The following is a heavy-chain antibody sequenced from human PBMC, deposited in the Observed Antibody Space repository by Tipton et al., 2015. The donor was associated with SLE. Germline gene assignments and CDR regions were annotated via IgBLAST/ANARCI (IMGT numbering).Heavy chain of an antibody. Sequence: GSLRLSCAASGFTFSSFAMSWVRQAPGKGLEWVSAIYSGGDTYFADSVKGRFSISRDDSKNTLYLQMNSLTGDDTAVYYCAKNQGSRRGFDYWGQGTLVAVSS. D-gene: IGHD3-10*01. J-gene: IGHJ4*02. CDR2: IYSGGDT. CDR3: AKNQGSRRGFDY. CDR1: GFTFSSFA. V-gene: IGHV3-23*03.